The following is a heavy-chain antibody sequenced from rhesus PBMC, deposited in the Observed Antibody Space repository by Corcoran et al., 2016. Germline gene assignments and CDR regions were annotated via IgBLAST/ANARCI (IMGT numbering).Heavy chain of an antibody. J-gene: IGHJ4*01. V-gene: IGHV2-174*01. CDR3: ARYNCNYGYFDY. D-gene: IGHD1-26*01. CDR1: GFSLTTSGMG. CDR2: IYWDDDK. Sequence: QVTLKESGPALVKPTQTLTLTCTFSGFSLTTSGMGVGWIRQPPGKALEWLALIYWDDDKRYSTSLKSRLTISKATSKNQFVLTMTNMDPVDTATYCCARYNCNYGYFDYWGQGVLVTVSS.